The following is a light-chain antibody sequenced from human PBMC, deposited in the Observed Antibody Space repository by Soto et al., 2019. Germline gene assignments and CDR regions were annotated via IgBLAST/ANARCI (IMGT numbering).Light chain of an antibody. CDR3: QQRSNWPIT. V-gene: IGKV3-11*01. J-gene: IGKJ5*01. Sequence: EIVLTQSPATVSFSPGERATLSCRASQSVSSYLAWYQQKPSQAPRLLIYDASNRATGIPARFSGSGSGTDFTLTISSLEPEDFAVYYCQQRSNWPITFRQGTRLEN. CDR2: DAS. CDR1: QSVSSY.